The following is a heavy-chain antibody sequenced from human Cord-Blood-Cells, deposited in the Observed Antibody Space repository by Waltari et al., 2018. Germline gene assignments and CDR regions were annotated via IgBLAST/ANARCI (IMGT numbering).Heavy chain of an antibody. CDR1: GGSISSGGYY. D-gene: IGHD2-2*01. J-gene: IGHJ6*03. Sequence: QVQLQESGPGLVKPSQTLSLTCTVSGGSISSGGYYWSWIRQHPGKGLEWIGYIYYRGSTYYNPSLKSRVTISVDTSKNQFSLKLSSVTAADTAVYYCARDKVVPAAIADYYYYYMDVWGKGTTVTVSS. V-gene: IGHV4-31*03. CDR2: IYYRGST. CDR3: ARDKVVPAAIADYYYYYMDV.